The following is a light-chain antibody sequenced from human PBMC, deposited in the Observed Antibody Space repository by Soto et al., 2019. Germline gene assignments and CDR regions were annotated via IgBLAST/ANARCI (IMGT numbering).Light chain of an antibody. CDR1: QSVSSN. J-gene: IGKJ5*01. CDR2: GTS. Sequence: ETVMTQSPATLSVSPGERATLSCRASQSVSSNLAWYRQKPGQAPRLFIYGTSTRATGIPARFSGSGSGTEFTLTISSLQSEDFAVYYCQQYNNWPITFGQGTRLEIK. V-gene: IGKV3-15*01. CDR3: QQYNNWPIT.